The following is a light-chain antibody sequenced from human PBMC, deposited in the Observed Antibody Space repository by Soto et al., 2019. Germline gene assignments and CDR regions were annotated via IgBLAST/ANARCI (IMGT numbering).Light chain of an antibody. CDR1: SSDVGGYNY. Sequence: QSVLTQPASVSGSPGQSITISCTGTSSDVGGYNYVSWYQQHPGKAPKLMIYEVSNRPSGVSNRFSGSKSGNTASLTISGLQAEDEADYYCSSYTSSSTNVFGTGTKVTDL. J-gene: IGLJ1*01. V-gene: IGLV2-14*01. CDR2: EVS. CDR3: SSYTSSSTNV.